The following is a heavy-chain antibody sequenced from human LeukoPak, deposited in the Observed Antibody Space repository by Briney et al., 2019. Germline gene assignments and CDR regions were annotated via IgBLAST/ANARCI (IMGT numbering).Heavy chain of an antibody. CDR3: ARGVVPAAYYFDY. Sequence: GGSLRLSCAASGFTFSSYGMHWVRQAPGKGLEWVAVIWYDGSNKYYADSVKGRFTISRDNSKNTLYLQLNSLRAEDTAVYYCARGVVPAAYYFDYWGQGTLVTVSS. D-gene: IGHD2-2*01. CDR2: IWYDGSNK. J-gene: IGHJ4*02. V-gene: IGHV3-33*01. CDR1: GFTFSSYG.